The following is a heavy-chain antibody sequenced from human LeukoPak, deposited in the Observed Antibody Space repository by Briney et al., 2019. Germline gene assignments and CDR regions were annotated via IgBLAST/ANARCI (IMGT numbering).Heavy chain of an antibody. CDR1: GGSFCGYY. CDR3: ARFLSDVVVVAATPVDAFDI. CDR2: INHSGST. V-gene: IGHV4-34*01. D-gene: IGHD2-15*01. Sequence: SETLSLTCAVYGGSFCGYYWSWIRQPPGKGLEWIGEINHSGSTNYNPSLKSRVTISVDTSKNQFSLKLSSVTAADTAVYYCARFLSDVVVVAATPVDAFDIWGQGTMVTVSS. J-gene: IGHJ3*02.